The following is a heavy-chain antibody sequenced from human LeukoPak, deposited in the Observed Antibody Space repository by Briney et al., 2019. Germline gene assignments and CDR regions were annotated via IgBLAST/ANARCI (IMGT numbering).Heavy chain of an antibody. Sequence: GGSLRLSCAASGSTFSSNGMYWVRQAPGKGLEWVAFIPYDGRNTYYADSVKGQFTISRDTSKNTLYLQMTNLRAEDTAVYYCAKESSASYYFDYWGQGTLVTVSS. CDR1: GSTFSSNG. CDR3: AKESSASYYFDY. J-gene: IGHJ4*02. CDR2: IPYDGRNT. D-gene: IGHD3-10*01. V-gene: IGHV3-30*02.